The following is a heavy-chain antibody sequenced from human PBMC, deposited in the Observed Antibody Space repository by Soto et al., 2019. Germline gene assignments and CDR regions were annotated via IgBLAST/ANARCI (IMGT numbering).Heavy chain of an antibody. CDR2: TRNKANSYTT. D-gene: IGHD6-13*01. J-gene: IGHJ3*02. V-gene: IGHV3-72*01. CDR3: ARDRAGAFDI. CDR1: GFTFSDHY. Sequence: GGSLRLSCAASGFTFSDHYMDWVRQAPGKGLEWVGRTRNKANSYTTEYAASVKGRFTISRDDSKNSLYLQMNSLKTEDTAVYYCARDRAGAFDIWGQGTMVTVSS.